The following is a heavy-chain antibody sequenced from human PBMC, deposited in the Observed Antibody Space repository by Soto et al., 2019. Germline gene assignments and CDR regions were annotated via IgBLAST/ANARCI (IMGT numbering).Heavy chain of an antibody. J-gene: IGHJ3*02. D-gene: IGHD2-2*01. V-gene: IGHV3-74*01. Sequence: EVQLVESGGDLVQPGGSLRLSCAASGFTFSGHWMHWVRQVPGKGVVWVSRINTDGGSTSYADSVKGRFTISRDNAKNTLFLQMTGLRVDDTSVYYCAREAGYCSRTSCYRRAFDTWGQGTMVTVSS. CDR2: INTDGGST. CDR1: GFTFSGHW. CDR3: AREAGYCSRTSCYRRAFDT.